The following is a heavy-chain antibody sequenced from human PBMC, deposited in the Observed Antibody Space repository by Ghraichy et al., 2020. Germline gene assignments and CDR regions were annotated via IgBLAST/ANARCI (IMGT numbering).Heavy chain of an antibody. CDR3: ARSGPSAYGDNGHWFDP. V-gene: IGHV3-48*03. J-gene: IGHJ5*02. CDR1: GFTFSDYE. D-gene: IGHD4/OR15-4a*01. CDR2: ISSSGSTI. Sequence: GGSLRLSCAASGFTFSDYEMNWVRQAPGKGLEWVSYISSSGSTISYADSVKGRFTISRDNAKNSLFLQMNSLRAEDTAVYYCARSGPSAYGDNGHWFDPWGQGTPVTFSS.